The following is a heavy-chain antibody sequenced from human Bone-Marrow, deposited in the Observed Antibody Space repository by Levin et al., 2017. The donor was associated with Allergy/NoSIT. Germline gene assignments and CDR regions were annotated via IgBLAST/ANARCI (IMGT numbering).Heavy chain of an antibody. Sequence: SETLSLTCTVSGSSISSGYYWGWIRQPPGKGLEWIGSIYHSGSTYYNPSLKSRVTISVDTSKNQFSLKLSSVTAADTAVYYCARGDLDSSGYYLFDYWGQGTLVTVSS. J-gene: IGHJ4*02. CDR2: IYHSGST. V-gene: IGHV4-38-2*02. CDR1: GSSISSGYY. D-gene: IGHD3-22*01. CDR3: ARGDLDSSGYYLFDY.